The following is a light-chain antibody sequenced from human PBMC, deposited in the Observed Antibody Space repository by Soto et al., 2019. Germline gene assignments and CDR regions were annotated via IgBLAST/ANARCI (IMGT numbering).Light chain of an antibody. J-gene: IGLJ1*01. CDR1: SSNIGKNY. Sequence: QSVLTQPPSVSAAPGPKVTISCSGSSSNIGKNYVSWYQQLPGTAPKLLIYDSDKRPSGIPDRFSGSKSGTSATLGITGLQTGDEADYYCGTWDNSLNGFVFGTGTKVTVL. CDR3: GTWDNSLNGFV. CDR2: DSD. V-gene: IGLV1-51*01.